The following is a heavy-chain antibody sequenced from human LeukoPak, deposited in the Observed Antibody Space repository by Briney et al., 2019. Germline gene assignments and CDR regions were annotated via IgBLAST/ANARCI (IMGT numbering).Heavy chain of an antibody. CDR3: VTRLRPSSGLDY. CDR2: IYPADSNT. D-gene: IGHD4-17*01. J-gene: IGHJ4*02. V-gene: IGHV5-51*01. Sequence: GESLKISCKGSGYSFTSYWISWVRQMPGKGLEWMGIIYPADSNTRYSPSFQGQVTISTDKSISTAYLQWTSLKASDTAMYYCVTRLRPSSGLDYWGQGTLVTVSS. CDR1: GYSFTSYW.